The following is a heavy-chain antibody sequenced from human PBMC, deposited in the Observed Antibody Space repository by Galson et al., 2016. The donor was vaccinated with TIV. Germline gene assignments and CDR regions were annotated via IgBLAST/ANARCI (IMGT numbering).Heavy chain of an antibody. CDR3: VSRTHYDSSGFSDAFDV. CDR2: IHYSGST. D-gene: IGHD3-22*01. Sequence: LSLTCTVSGGSVSSTTCYWGWIRQPPGKGLEWIGSIHYSGSTYYSPSLNSRVTISVDTSMNQFSVKLRSVTAADTAVYYCVSRTHYDSSGFSDAFDVWGQGTMVTVSS. J-gene: IGHJ3*01. V-gene: IGHV4-39*01. CDR1: GGSVSSTTCY.